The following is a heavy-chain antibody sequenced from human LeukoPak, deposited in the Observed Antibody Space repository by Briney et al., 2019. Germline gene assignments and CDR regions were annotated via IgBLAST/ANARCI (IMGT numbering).Heavy chain of an antibody. Sequence: GGSLRLSCAASGFSFTNAWMAWVSQAPGKGLEWVGHLKSKTAGGTTDYAAPVKARFTISGDDSKNTLYLQMNSLRTEDTAVYYCTTGDYWRQGTLVTASS. CDR2: LKSKTAGGTT. CDR3: TTGDY. CDR1: GFSFTNAW. J-gene: IGHJ4*02. V-gene: IGHV3-15*01.